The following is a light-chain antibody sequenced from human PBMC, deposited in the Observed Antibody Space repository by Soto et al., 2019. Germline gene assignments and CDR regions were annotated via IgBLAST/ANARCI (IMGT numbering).Light chain of an antibody. J-gene: IGLJ2*01. CDR1: SSDVGRHNY. CDR2: EVN. Sequence: QSALTQPPSASGSPGQSVTISCTGTSSDVGRHNYVSWYQQHPGKAPKLLIFEVNKRPSGVPDRFSASTSGITASLTVSGLQPEDEAAYYCSSYPDTDNFVIFGGGTKLTVL. CDR3: SSYPDTDNFVI. V-gene: IGLV2-8*01.